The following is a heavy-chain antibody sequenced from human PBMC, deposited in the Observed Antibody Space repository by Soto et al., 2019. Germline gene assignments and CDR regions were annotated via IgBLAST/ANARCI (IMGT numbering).Heavy chain of an antibody. V-gene: IGHV3-15*07. CDR2: SKNKADGGTA. D-gene: IGHD2-15*01. CDR1: GFTFSNAY. Sequence: EVQLVESGGGLVKPGGSLRLSCAASGFTFSNAYMNWVRQAPGKGLAWVGRSKNKADGGTADHAAPVKGRFSISRDDSKNTLYLQMDSLKTEDTAVYYCTTGGVVVPGDDYWGQGTLVTVSS. J-gene: IGHJ4*02. CDR3: TTGGVVVPGDDY.